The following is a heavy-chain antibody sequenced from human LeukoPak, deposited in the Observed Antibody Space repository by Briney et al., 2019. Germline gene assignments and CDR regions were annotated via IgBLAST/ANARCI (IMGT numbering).Heavy chain of an antibody. J-gene: IGHJ3*02. Sequence: SETLSLTCAVYGGSFSGYYWSWIRQPPGKGLEWIGEINHSGSTNYNPSLKSRVTISVDTSKNQFSLKLSSVTAADTAVYYCARGIFTMVRGAHGDAFDIWGQGTMVAVSS. V-gene: IGHV4-34*01. D-gene: IGHD3-10*01. CDR2: INHSGST. CDR3: ARGIFTMVRGAHGDAFDI. CDR1: GGSFSGYY.